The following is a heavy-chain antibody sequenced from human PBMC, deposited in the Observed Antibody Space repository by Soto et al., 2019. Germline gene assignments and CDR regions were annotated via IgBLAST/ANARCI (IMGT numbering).Heavy chain of an antibody. D-gene: IGHD6-19*01. CDR3: AGTYSSGWPTFDY. Sequence: SETLSLTCTVSGGSISSYDWSWIRQPPGKGLEWIGYIYYSGSTNYNPSLKSRVTISVDTSKNQFSLKLSSVTAADTAVYYCAGTYSSGWPTFDYWGQGTLVTVSS. CDR1: GGSISSYD. V-gene: IGHV4-59*01. CDR2: IYYSGST. J-gene: IGHJ4*02.